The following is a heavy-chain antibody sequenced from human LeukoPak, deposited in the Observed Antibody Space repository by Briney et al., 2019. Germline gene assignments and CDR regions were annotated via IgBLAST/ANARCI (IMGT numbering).Heavy chain of an antibody. CDR2: INHSGST. Sequence: SETLSLTCAVYGGSFSGYYWSWIRQPPGKGLEWIGEINHSGSTNYNPSLKSRVTISVDTSKNQFSLKLSSVTAADTAVYYCARGYSKYYYYYGMDVWGQGTTVTVSS. CDR3: ARGYSKYYYYYGMDV. D-gene: IGHD4-11*01. CDR1: GGSFSGYY. V-gene: IGHV4-34*01. J-gene: IGHJ6*02.